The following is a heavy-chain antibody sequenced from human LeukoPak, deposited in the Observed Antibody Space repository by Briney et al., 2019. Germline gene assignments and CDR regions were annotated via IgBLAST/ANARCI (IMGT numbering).Heavy chain of an antibody. V-gene: IGHV1-2*02. CDR3: ARHPNLDY. J-gene: IGHJ4*02. Sequence: SVKVSCKASGYTFTDYYIHWLRQAPGQGLEWMGWINPNSGGTSYAQKFQDRVTLTRDTSIRTAYMELSRLTSDDTAVYYCARHPNLDYWGQGTLVFVSS. CDR2: INPNSGGT. CDR1: GYTFTDYY.